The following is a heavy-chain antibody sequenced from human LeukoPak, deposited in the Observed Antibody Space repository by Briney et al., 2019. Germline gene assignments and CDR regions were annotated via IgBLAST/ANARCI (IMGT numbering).Heavy chain of an antibody. Sequence: GGSLRLSCATSGFTFSSYGMSWVRQAPGKGLEWVSGISSTGASTYYAGSVKGRFTISRDSSKKSLFMQMNSVSAEDTAIYYCAKSGGIPAAFDSWGQGTLVTVSS. V-gene: IGHV3-23*01. CDR1: GFTFSSYG. D-gene: IGHD2-2*01. CDR3: AKSGGIPAAFDS. J-gene: IGHJ4*02. CDR2: ISSTGAST.